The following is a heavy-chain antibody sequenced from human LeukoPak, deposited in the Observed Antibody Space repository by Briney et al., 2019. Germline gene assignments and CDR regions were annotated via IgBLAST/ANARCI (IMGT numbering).Heavy chain of an antibody. Sequence: PSETLSLTCTVSGGSISSGDYYWSWIRQPPGKGLEWIGYIYYSGSTYYNPSLKSRVTISVDTSKNQFSLKLSSVTAADTAVYYCARSGFGDLLGFFDYWGQGTLVTVSS. CDR2: IYYSGST. J-gene: IGHJ4*02. CDR3: ARSGFGDLLGFFDY. V-gene: IGHV4-30-4*01. D-gene: IGHD3-10*01. CDR1: GGSISSGDYY.